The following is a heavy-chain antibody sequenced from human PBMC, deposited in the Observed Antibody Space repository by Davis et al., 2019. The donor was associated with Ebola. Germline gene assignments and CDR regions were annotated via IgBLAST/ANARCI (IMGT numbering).Heavy chain of an antibody. V-gene: IGHV1-18*01. CDR1: GYTFTSYG. CDR3: ARAAYYDFWSGYPAGMDV. CDR2: ISAYNGNT. D-gene: IGHD3-3*01. Sequence: ASVKVSCKASGYTFTSYGISWVRQAPGQGLEWMGWISAYNGNTNYAQKLQGRVTMTTDTSTSTAYMELSSLRSEDTAVYYCARAAYYDFWSGYPAGMDVWGQGTTVTVSS. J-gene: IGHJ6*02.